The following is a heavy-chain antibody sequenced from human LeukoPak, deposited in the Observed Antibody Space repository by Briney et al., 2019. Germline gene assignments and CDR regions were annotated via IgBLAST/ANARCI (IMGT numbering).Heavy chain of an antibody. CDR2: IKSKTDRRTT. J-gene: IGHJ4*02. CDR1: GFSFSTAW. V-gene: IGHV3-15*01. D-gene: IGHD6-19*01. CDR3: TTECINSPSSGWYDVEFDH. Sequence: IPGGSLRLSCAASGFSFSTAWMTWVRQGPGKGLEWVGRIKSKTDRRTTDYGAPVKGRFTISRDDSKDTLYPQMDSLKTEYTAVYYCTTECINSPSSGWYDVEFDHWGQGTLVIVSS.